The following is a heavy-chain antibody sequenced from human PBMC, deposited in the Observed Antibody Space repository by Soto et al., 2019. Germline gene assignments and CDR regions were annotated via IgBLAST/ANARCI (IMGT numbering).Heavy chain of an antibody. D-gene: IGHD6-19*01. CDR3: ARKMSGWPKFDW. V-gene: IGHV1-18*04. CDR2: INGYSGTT. Sequence: QVPLVQSAGELKKPGASVNVSCMTSGYTFTTYDITWVRQAPGQGLEWMGWINGYSGTTDYAQKFQGRVTMTTDTSRGIAFMELSRLNFDDTGVYFCARKMSGWPKFDWWGQGTLVTVSS. CDR1: GYTFTTYD. J-gene: IGHJ4*02.